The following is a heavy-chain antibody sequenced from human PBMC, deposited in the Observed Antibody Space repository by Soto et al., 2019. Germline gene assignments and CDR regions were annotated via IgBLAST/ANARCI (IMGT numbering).Heavy chain of an antibody. Sequence: SETLSLTCTVSGCSISSYYWSWIRQPPGKGLEWIGYIYYSGSTNYNPSLKSRVTISVDTSKNQFSLKLSSVTAADTAVYYCARVLYCSSTSCYEASGGGTNNWFDPWGQGTLVTVS. J-gene: IGHJ5*02. D-gene: IGHD2-2*01. CDR1: GCSISSYY. CDR2: IYYSGST. V-gene: IGHV4-59*01. CDR3: ARVLYCSSTSCYEASGGGTNNWFDP.